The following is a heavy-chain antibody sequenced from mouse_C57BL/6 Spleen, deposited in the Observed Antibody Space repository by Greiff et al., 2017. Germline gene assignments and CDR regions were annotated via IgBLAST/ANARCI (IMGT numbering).Heavy chain of an antibody. D-gene: IGHD4-1*01. J-gene: IGHJ4*01. CDR1: GYTFTDYY. CDR3: ARSRWDYYAMDY. V-gene: IGHV1-26*01. CDR2: INPNNGGT. Sequence: EVQLQQSGPELVKPGASVKISCKASGYTFTDYYMNWVKQSHGKSLEWIGDINPNNGGTSYNQKFKGKATLTVDKSSSTAYMELRSLTSEDSAVYYCARSRWDYYAMDYWGQGTSVTVSS.